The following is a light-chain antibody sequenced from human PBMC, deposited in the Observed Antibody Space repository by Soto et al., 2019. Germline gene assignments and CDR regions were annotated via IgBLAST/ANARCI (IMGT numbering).Light chain of an antibody. Sequence: IQVTRSPTNLSACVGDGVTITCRVSQSISSWFAWYHEKPGKAPKFLIYDASNLESGVPSRFSGSGSGTEFTLTISSLQPDDFATYYCQQYSIYSWTSGQGAKADIK. CDR3: QQYSIYSWT. CDR1: QSISSW. V-gene: IGKV1-5*01. CDR2: DAS. J-gene: IGKJ1*01.